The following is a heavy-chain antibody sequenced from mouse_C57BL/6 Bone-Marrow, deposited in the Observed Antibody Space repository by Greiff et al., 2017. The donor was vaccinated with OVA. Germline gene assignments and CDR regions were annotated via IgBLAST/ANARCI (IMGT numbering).Heavy chain of an antibody. D-gene: IGHD2-10*02. Sequence: QVQLQQSGAELVMPGASVKLSCKASGYTFTSYWMHWVKQRPGQGLEWIGELDPSDSYTNYNQKFKGKSTLTVDKSSSTAYMQLSSLTSEDSAVDYCAREGYGNYVRFAYWGQGTLVTVSA. V-gene: IGHV1-69*01. CDR3: AREGYGNYVRFAY. J-gene: IGHJ3*01. CDR2: LDPSDSYT. CDR1: GYTFTSYW.